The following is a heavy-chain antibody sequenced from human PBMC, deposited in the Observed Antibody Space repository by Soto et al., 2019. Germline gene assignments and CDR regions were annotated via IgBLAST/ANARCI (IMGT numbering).Heavy chain of an antibody. CDR2: ISYDGSNK. CDR1: GFTFSSYD. Sequence: PGGSLRLSCAASGFTFSSYDMHWVRQAPGKGLEWVAVISYDGSNKYYADSVKGRFTISRDNSKNTLYLQMNSLRAEDTAVYYCASIQLFYGMDVWGQGTTVTVSS. V-gene: IGHV3-30*03. J-gene: IGHJ6*02. D-gene: IGHD5-18*01. CDR3: ASIQLFYGMDV.